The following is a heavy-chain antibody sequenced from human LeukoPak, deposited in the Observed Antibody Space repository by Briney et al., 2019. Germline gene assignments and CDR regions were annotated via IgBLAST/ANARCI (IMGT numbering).Heavy chain of an antibody. V-gene: IGHV3-33*01. Sequence: GGSLRLSCAASGLTFSSYGMHWVRQAPGKGLEWVAVIWYDGSNKYYADSVKGRFTISRDNSKNTLYLQMNSLRAEDTAVYYCARIARDSSSTYYYYYYMDVWGKGTTVTVSS. J-gene: IGHJ6*03. CDR2: IWYDGSNK. CDR1: GLTFSSYG. D-gene: IGHD6-6*01. CDR3: ARIARDSSSTYYYYYYMDV.